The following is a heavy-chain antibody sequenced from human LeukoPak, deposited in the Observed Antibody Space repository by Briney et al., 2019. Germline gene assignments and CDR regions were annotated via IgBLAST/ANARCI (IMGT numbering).Heavy chain of an antibody. V-gene: IGHV4-59*01. CDR1: GGSISSYY. CDR3: ARDSGSLGYAFDI. Sequence: SETLSLTCSVSGGSISSYYWSWIRQPPGKGLEWIGYIYYSGSTNYNPSLKSRVTISVDTSKNQFSLKLSSVTAADTAVYYCARDSGSLGYAFDIWGQGTMVTVSS. J-gene: IGHJ3*02. CDR2: IYYSGST. D-gene: IGHD1-26*01.